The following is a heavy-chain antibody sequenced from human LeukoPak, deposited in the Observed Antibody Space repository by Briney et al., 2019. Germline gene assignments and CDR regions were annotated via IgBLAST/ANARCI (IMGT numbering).Heavy chain of an antibody. CDR3: ARAGNSITMVRGVGPYFDY. J-gene: IGHJ4*02. D-gene: IGHD3-10*01. CDR2: INHSGST. V-gene: IGHV4-34*01. Sequence: SETLSLTCAVYGGSFSGYYWNWIRQPPGKGLEWIGEINHSGSTNYNPSLKSRVTISLDTSKNQFSLKLSSVTAADTAVYYCARAGNSITMVRGVGPYFDYWGQGTLVTVSS. CDR1: GGSFSGYY.